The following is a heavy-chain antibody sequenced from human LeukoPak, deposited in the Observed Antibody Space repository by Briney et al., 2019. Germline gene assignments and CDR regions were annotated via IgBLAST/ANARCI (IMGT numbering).Heavy chain of an antibody. CDR1: GDSISEYY. J-gene: IGHJ4*02. CDR3: ARGGRGYSLEG. V-gene: IGHV4-59*01. D-gene: IGHD5-18*01. Sequence: PSETLSLTCTVSGDSISEYYWSWIRQPPGKGLEWIGYIYYSGSINYNPSLKSRVIISVDTSRNEFSLKLNSVAAADTAVYYCARGGRGYSLEGWGQGTLVTVSS. CDR2: IYYSGSI.